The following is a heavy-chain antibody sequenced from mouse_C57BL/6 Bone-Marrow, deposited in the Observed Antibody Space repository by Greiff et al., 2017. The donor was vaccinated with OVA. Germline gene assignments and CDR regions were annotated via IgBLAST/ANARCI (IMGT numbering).Heavy chain of an antibody. J-gene: IGHJ2*01. CDR2: FHPYNDDT. CDR1: GYTFTTYP. Sequence: QVQLKESGAELVKPGASVKMSCKASGYTFTTYPIEWMKQNHGQSLEWIGNFHPYNDDTKYNEKFKGKATLTVEKSSSTVYLELSRLTSDDSAVYYCARGGYYYGSSQGYFDYWGQGTTLTVSS. V-gene: IGHV1-47*01. D-gene: IGHD1-1*01. CDR3: ARGGYYYGSSQGYFDY.